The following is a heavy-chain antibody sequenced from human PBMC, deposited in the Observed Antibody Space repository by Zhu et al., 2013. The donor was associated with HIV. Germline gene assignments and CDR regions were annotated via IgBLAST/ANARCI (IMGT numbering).Heavy chain of an antibody. D-gene: IGHD3-9*01. J-gene: IGHJ6*02. CDR2: IDPEDGET. CDR1: GYTFIDYF. CDR3: ATLRGIPVTGKEYDPMDV. V-gene: IGHV1-69-2*01. Sequence: VQLVQSGAEVKKPGATVKISCKVSGYTFIDYFLHWVQQAPGTGLEWMGLIDPEDGETMYAKKFQGRVTITADMSTDTAYMELSSLRSGDTAVYYCATLRGIPVTGKEYDPMDVWGQGTTVTVPS.